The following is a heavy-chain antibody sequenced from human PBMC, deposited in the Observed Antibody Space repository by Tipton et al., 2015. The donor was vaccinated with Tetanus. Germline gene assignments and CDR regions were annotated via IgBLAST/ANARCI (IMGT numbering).Heavy chain of an antibody. CDR3: ARALKQGANWFDP. CDR1: GGSLRSGDHY. D-gene: IGHD3-16*01. V-gene: IGHV4-61*08. J-gene: IGHJ5*02. Sequence: TLSLTCSVSGGSLRSGDHYWSWIRQPPGKGLEWLAYISSSGTTNYDPSLRGRVTMSIDTSKNRFSLKLDSVTAADTAIYYCARALKQGANWFDPWGQGTLVTVSS. CDR2: ISSSGTT.